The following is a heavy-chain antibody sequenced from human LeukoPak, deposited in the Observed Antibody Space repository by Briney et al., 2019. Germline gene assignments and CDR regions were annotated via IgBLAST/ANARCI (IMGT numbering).Heavy chain of an antibody. CDR1: GFTVSSNY. Sequence: PGGSLRLSCAASGFTVSSNYMSWVRQAPGKGLEWVSVIYSGGSTYYADSVKGRFTISRDNSKNTLYLQMNSLRAEDTAVYYCARGRVPAGLGYFDYWGQGTLVTVSS. CDR3: ARGRVPAGLGYFDY. CDR2: IYSGGST. D-gene: IGHD2-2*01. J-gene: IGHJ4*02. V-gene: IGHV3-66*01.